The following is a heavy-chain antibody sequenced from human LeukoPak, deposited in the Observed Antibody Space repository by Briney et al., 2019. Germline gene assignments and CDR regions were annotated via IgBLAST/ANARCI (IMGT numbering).Heavy chain of an antibody. V-gene: IGHV3-23*01. Sequence: GGSLRLSCAASGFTFSSYSMNWVRQAPGKGLEWVSAISGSGGSTYYADSVKGRFTISRDNSKNTLYLQMNSLRAEDTAVYYCAKGYDILTGYYIWRYFDYWGQGTLVTVSS. D-gene: IGHD3-9*01. CDR3: AKGYDILTGYYIWRYFDY. J-gene: IGHJ4*02. CDR2: ISGSGGST. CDR1: GFTFSSYS.